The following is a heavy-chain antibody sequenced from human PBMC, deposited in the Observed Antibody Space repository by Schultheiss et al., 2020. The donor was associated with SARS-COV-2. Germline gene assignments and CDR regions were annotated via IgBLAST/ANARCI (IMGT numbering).Heavy chain of an antibody. CDR2: IYPGDSDT. Sequence: GESLKISCKGSGCSFTSYWIGWVRQMPGKGLEWMGIIYPGDSDTRYSPSFQGQVTISADKSISTAYLQWSSLKASDTAMYYCATPGPNYYDSSGYRTAAFDIWGQGTMVTVSS. J-gene: IGHJ3*02. CDR3: ATPGPNYYDSSGYRTAAFDI. D-gene: IGHD3-22*01. V-gene: IGHV5-51*01. CDR1: GCSFTSYW.